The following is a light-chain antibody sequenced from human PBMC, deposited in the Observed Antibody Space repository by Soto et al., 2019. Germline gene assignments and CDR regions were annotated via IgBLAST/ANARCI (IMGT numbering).Light chain of an antibody. CDR3: SSYTSSTTLA. CDR2: DVS. V-gene: IGLV2-14*01. Sequence: QSALTQPASVSGSPGQSITIFCTGTNSDVGGYNYVSWYQQHPGKAPKLLICDVSNRPSGVSNRFSGSKSGNTASLTISGLQAEDEADYYCSSYTSSTTLAFGGGTQLTVL. J-gene: IGLJ3*02. CDR1: NSDVGGYNY.